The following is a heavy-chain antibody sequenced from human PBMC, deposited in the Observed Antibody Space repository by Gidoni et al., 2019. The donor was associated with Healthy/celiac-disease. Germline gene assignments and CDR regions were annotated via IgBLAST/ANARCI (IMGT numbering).Heavy chain of an antibody. V-gene: IGHV4-39*01. CDR2: IYYSGST. CDR3: ARFDSPGLVVPGPLVDP. J-gene: IGHJ5*02. CDR1: GGSISSSSYY. D-gene: IGHD2-2*01. Sequence: QLQLQESGPGLVKPSETLSLTCTVSGGSISSSSYYWGWIRQPPGKGLEWIGSIYYSGSTYYNPSLKSRVTISVDTSKNQFSLKLSSVTAADTAVYYCARFDSPGLVVPGPLVDPWGQGTLVTVSS.